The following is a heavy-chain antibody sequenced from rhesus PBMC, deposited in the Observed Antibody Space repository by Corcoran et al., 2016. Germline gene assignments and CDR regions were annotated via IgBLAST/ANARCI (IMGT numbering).Heavy chain of an antibody. CDR2: PYGSGTST. D-gene: IGHD5-36*01. J-gene: IGHJ4*01. CDR1: GASFRSNS. Sequence: QVQLQESGPGLVKPLETLSLTCAVSGASFRSNSVRWIRPTGGTGMGWIWYPYGSGTSTNYNPSLKSRVTLSVDTSKNQFSLKLSSVTAADTAVYYCARGTTVTPLGYWGQGVLVTVSS. V-gene: IGHV4S11*01. CDR3: ARGTTVTPLGY.